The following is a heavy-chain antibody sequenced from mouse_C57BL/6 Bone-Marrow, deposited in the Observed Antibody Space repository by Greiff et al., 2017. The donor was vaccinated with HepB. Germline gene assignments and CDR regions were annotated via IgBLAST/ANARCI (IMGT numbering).Heavy chain of an antibody. CDR3: TRAYGSTWDGYYFDY. CDR2: ISSGGDYI. V-gene: IGHV5-9-1*02. D-gene: IGHD1-1*01. Sequence: DVKLVESGEGLVKPGGSLKLSCAASGFTFSSYAMSWVRQTPEKRLEWVAYISSGGDYIYYADTVKGRFTISRDNARNTLYLQMSSLKSEDTAMYYCTRAYGSTWDGYYFDYWGQGTTLTVSS. CDR1: GFTFSSYA. J-gene: IGHJ2*01.